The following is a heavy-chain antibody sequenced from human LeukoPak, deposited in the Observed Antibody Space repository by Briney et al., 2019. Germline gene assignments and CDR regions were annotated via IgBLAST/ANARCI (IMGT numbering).Heavy chain of an antibody. J-gene: IGHJ6*04. CDR2: ISYDGSNK. CDR3: AELGITMIGGV. V-gene: IGHV3-30*18. Sequence: GGSLRLSCAASGFTFSTYNMHWLRQAPGKRLEWVAVISYDGSNKYYADSVKGRFTISRDNSKNTLYLQMNSLRAEDTAVFYCAELGITMIGGVWGKGTTVTISS. CDR1: GFTFSTYN. D-gene: IGHD3-10*02.